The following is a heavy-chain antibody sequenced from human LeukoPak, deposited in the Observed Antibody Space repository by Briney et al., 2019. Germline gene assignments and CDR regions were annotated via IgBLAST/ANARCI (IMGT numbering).Heavy chain of an antibody. CDR1: GYTFTSYD. CDR3: ARALWSTGGPIDY. CDR2: MNPNSGNT. V-gene: IGHV1-8*01. Sequence: ASVKVSCKASGYTFTSYDINWVRQATGQGLEWMGWMNPNSGNTGYAQKFQGRVTMTRNTSISTAYMELSSLRSEDTAGYYCARALWSTGGPIDYWGQGTLVTVSS. D-gene: IGHD3-10*01. J-gene: IGHJ4*02.